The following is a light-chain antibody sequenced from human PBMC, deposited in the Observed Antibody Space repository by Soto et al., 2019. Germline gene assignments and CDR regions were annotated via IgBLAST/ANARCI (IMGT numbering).Light chain of an antibody. CDR1: QSISSN. CDR2: GAS. CDR3: QQYNNWPWT. V-gene: IGKV3-15*01. Sequence: EIVLTQSPATLSVSPGESATLSCRASQSISSNLAWYQQKPGQSPRLLIYGASSRATGVPVRFSGSGSGVAFTLTISGLQSEDFPVYHPQQYNNWPWTFVQGTKVEIX. J-gene: IGKJ1*01.